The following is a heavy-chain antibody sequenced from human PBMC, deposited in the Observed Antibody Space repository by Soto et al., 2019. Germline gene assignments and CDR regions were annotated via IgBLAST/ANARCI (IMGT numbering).Heavy chain of an antibody. Sequence: ASVKVSCKASGYTFTSYGISWVRQAPRQGLEWMGWISAYNGNTNYAQKLQGRVTMTTDTSTSTAYMELRSLRSDDTAVYYCARAQSQATYYDFWSGYSPFYFDYWGQGTLVTVSS. CDR1: GYTFTSYG. J-gene: IGHJ4*02. D-gene: IGHD3-3*01. CDR2: ISAYNGNT. V-gene: IGHV1-18*01. CDR3: ARAQSQATYYDFWSGYSPFYFDY.